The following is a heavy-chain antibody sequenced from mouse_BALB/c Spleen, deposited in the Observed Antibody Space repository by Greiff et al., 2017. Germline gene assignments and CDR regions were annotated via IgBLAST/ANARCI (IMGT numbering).Heavy chain of an antibody. D-gene: IGHD2-14*01. Sequence: VQLQQSGAELVKPGASVKLSCKASGYTFTSYWMHWVKQRPGQGLEWIGEINPSNGRTNYNEKFKSKATLTVDKSSSTAYMQLSSLTSEDSAVYYCTRSHYRYDYAMDYWGQGTSVTVSS. CDR1: GYTFTSYW. CDR3: TRSHYRYDYAMDY. V-gene: IGHV1S81*02. CDR2: INPSNGRT. J-gene: IGHJ4*01.